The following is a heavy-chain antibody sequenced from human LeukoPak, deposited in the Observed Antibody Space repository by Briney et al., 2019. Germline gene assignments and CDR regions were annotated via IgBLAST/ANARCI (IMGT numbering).Heavy chain of an antibody. CDR3: AGEGLNRGQLLDY. J-gene: IGHJ4*02. CDR1: GYTFTNYY. D-gene: IGHD5-18*01. CDR2: IKRSGGST. V-gene: IGHV1-46*01. Sequence: ASVKVSCKASGYTFTNYYMHWVRQAPGQGLEWMGIIKRSGGSTSYAQQFQGRVTMTRDTSTSTVYMELSGLRSEDTAVYYCAGEGLNRGQLLDYWGQGNLVTVSS.